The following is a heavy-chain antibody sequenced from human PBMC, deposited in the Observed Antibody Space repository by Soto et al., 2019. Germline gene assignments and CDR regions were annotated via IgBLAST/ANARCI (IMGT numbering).Heavy chain of an antibody. J-gene: IGHJ4*02. CDR1: GFTFSSYA. Sequence: GGSLRLSCAASGFTFSSYAMSWVRQAPGKGLEWVSAISGSGGSTYYADSVKGRFTISRDNSKNTLYLQMNSLRAEDTAVYYCAKGPVVLGRGLLFDYWGQGTLVTVSS. CDR3: AKGPVVLGRGLLFDY. D-gene: IGHD3-10*01. CDR2: ISGSGGST. V-gene: IGHV3-23*01.